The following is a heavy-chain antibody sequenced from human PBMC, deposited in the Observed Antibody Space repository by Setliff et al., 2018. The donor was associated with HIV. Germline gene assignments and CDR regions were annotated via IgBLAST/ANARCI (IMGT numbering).Heavy chain of an antibody. J-gene: IGHJ3*02. CDR1: GYSFTDYW. D-gene: IGHD3-10*01. Sequence: SLKISCRASGYSFTDYWIGWVRQMPGKGLECMGIIYPGDSETKYSPSFQGQVTISVDKSFNTAYLQWSSLRASDTTMYYCARVSRNLYGHLDGFDIWGHGTMGT. CDR2: IYPGDSET. CDR3: ARVSRNLYGHLDGFDI. V-gene: IGHV5-51*01.